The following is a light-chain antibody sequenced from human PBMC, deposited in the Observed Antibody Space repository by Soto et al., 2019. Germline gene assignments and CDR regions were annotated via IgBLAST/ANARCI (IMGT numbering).Light chain of an antibody. V-gene: IGLV2-14*01. CDR3: SSSTPTTSLVV. CDR1: SSDIGDYN. Sequence: QSALTQPASVSGSPGQSITISCTGTSSDIGDYNVSWYQQYPGKVPKLVSYDVSHRPSAVSNRFSCYKSGNTASLTISGLQAEDEADYYCSSSTPTTSLVVFGGGTKLTVL. J-gene: IGLJ3*02. CDR2: DVS.